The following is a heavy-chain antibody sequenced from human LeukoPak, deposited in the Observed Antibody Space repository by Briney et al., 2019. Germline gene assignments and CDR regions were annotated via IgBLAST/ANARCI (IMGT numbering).Heavy chain of an antibody. J-gene: IGHJ4*02. Sequence: GGSLRLFCAASGFTFSNVWMSWVRQVPGKGLEWVGRIRRKTDGETTDHAAPVKGRFTISRDDSKNTLYLQMNSLKTEDTAVYYCVTDLVIKGCFDYWGQGALVTVSS. CDR2: IRRKTDGETT. CDR3: VTDLVIKGCFDY. D-gene: IGHD2-21*01. V-gene: IGHV3-15*01. CDR1: GFTFSNVW.